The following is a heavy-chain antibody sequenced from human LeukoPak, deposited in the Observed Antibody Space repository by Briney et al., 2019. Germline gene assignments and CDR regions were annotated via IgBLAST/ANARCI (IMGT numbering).Heavy chain of an antibody. J-gene: IGHJ4*02. V-gene: IGHV3-7*05. CDR2: IKQDGSEK. Sequence: GGSLRLSCAASGFTFSTYAMSWVRQAPGRGLEWVANIKQDGSEKYYVDSVKGRFTISRDNAKKSLSLQMNSLRAEDTAVYYCASSSSTSWIFDYWGQGTLVTVSS. D-gene: IGHD2-2*01. CDR3: ASSSSTSWIFDY. CDR1: GFTFSTYA.